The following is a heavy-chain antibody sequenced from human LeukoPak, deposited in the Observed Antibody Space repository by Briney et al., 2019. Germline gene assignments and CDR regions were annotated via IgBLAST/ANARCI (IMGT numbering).Heavy chain of an antibody. CDR3: AKSLFTSATGTGRAFHI. J-gene: IGHJ3*02. Sequence: GGSLRLSCAASGFTFSSYAMSWVRQAPGKGLEWVSAISGSGGSTYYADSVKGRFTISRDNSKNTLYLQMTGLRAGDTAEYYCAKSLFTSATGTGRAFHIWGQGTMVTVSS. CDR2: ISGSGGST. CDR1: GFTFSSYA. V-gene: IGHV3-23*01. D-gene: IGHD1-1*01.